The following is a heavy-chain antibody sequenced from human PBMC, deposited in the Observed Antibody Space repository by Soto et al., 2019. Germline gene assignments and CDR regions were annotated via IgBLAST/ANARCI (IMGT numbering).Heavy chain of an antibody. J-gene: IGHJ4*02. CDR3: AMLGYCSSTSCYHFDY. CDR1: GFTFSSYA. CDR2: ISYDGSNK. D-gene: IGHD2-2*01. Sequence: GGSLRLSCAASGFTFSSYAMHWVRQAPGKGLEWVAVISYDGSNKYYADSVKGRFTISRDNSKNTLYLQMNSLRAEDTAVYYCAMLGYCSSTSCYHFDYWGQGTLVTVSS. V-gene: IGHV3-30-3*01.